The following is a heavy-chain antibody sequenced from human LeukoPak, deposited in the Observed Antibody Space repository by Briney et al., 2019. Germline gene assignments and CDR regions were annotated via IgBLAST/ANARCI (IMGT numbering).Heavy chain of an antibody. CDR2: ISTSSTYT. J-gene: IGHJ4*02. D-gene: IGHD2-21*02. V-gene: IGHV3-11*03. Sequence: GGSVLTCSAPSGCTCSESHKTCLRQAPGRRLERVSFISTSSTYTNYADSVRGRFTISRDNAKNSLYLQMNSLRAEDTAVYYCPRRRVTDSIHYRGQSTLVTVSS. CDR3: PRRRVTDSIHY. CDR1: GCTCSESH.